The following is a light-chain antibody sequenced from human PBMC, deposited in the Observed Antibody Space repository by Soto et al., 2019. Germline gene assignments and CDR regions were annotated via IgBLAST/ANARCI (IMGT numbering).Light chain of an antibody. V-gene: IGKV3-15*01. J-gene: IGKJ5*01. CDR3: QQYYSYPIT. CDR1: QSVSSN. Sequence: EIVLTQSPATLSLSPGERATLFCRASQSVSSNLAWYQQKPGQAPRLLIYGASIRATGIPARFSGSGSGTDFTLTISCLQSEDFATYYCQQYYSYPITFGQGTRLEIK. CDR2: GAS.